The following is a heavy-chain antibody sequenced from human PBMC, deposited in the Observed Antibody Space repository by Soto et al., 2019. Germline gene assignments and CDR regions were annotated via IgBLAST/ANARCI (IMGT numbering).Heavy chain of an antibody. J-gene: IGHJ4*02. D-gene: IGHD1-26*01. CDR2: ISSSSSYI. V-gene: IGHV3-21*01. CDR3: ARVRGASVGATSYYFDY. Sequence: GGSLRLSCAASGFTFSSYSMNWVRQAPGKGLEWVSSISSSSSYIYYADSVKGRFTISRDNAKNSLYLQMNSLRAEDTAVYYCARVRGASVGATSYYFDYWGQGTLVTVSS. CDR1: GFTFSSYS.